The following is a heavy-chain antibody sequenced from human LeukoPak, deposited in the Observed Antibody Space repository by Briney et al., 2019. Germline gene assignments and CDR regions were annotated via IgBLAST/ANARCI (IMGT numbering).Heavy chain of an antibody. D-gene: IGHD3-10*01. J-gene: IGHJ3*02. Sequence: PSESLSLTCTVAGGSISSYYWSWIRQPPGRGLGWIGYIYNGGSTTYHPSLTNRVTISVDTSKTLFFLKLSSVTAADTAVYYCARRSYYYGSGSHAFDIWGQGTMVTVSS. V-gene: IGHV4-59*08. CDR2: IYNGGST. CDR1: GGSISSYY. CDR3: ARRSYYYGSGSHAFDI.